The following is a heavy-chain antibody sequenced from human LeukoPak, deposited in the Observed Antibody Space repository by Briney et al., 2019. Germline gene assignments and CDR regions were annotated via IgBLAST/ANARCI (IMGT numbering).Heavy chain of an antibody. CDR1: GYTFTSYD. Sequence: VASVTVSCTASGYTFTSYDINWVRQATGQGLEWMGWMNPNSGNTGYAQKFQGRVTMTRNTSISTAYMELSSLRSEDTAVYYCARGVPYDFWSGYYYYYYGMDVWGQGTTVTVSS. V-gene: IGHV1-8*01. J-gene: IGHJ6*02. CDR3: ARGVPYDFWSGYYYYYYGMDV. CDR2: MNPNSGNT. D-gene: IGHD3-3*01.